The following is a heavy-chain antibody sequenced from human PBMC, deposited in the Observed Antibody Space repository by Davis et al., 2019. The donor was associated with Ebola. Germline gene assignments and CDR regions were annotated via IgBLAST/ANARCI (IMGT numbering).Heavy chain of an antibody. V-gene: IGHV3-7*01. D-gene: IGHD3-16*02. CDR2: IKQDGSEK. Sequence: GESLKISCAASGFTFSSYWMSWVRQAPGKGLEWVANIKQDGSEKYYVDSVKGRFTISRDNAKNSLYLQMNSLRAEDTAVYYCARGDYIWGSYRHLDYWGQGTLVTVSS. CDR3: ARGDYIWGSYRHLDY. J-gene: IGHJ4*02. CDR1: GFTFSSYW.